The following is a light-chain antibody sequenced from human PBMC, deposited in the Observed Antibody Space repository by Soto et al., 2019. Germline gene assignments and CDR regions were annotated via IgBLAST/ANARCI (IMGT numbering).Light chain of an antibody. CDR1: SGDVGAYNY. J-gene: IGLJ2*01. V-gene: IGLV2-11*01. CDR2: DVD. Sequence: QPVLTQPRSVSASPGQSVTISCTGTSGDVGAYNYVSWSQQYPGKAPKLIIYDVDQRPSGVPDRFVGSKSGNTATLTISGLQAEDEADYYCCSYAGRLLVVFGGGTQLTVL. CDR3: CSYAGRLLVV.